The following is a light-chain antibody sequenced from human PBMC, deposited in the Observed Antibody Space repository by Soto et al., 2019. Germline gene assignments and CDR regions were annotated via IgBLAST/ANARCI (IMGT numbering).Light chain of an antibody. CDR3: SSYTSSSTLV. Sequence: QSVLTQPASVSWSPGQSITISCTGTSSDVGGYNYVSWYQQHPGKAPKLMIYDVSNRPSGVSNRFSGSKSGNTASLTISGLQAEDEADYHCSSYTSSSTLVFGGGTKVTVL. V-gene: IGLV2-14*01. CDR2: DVS. CDR1: SSDVGGYNY. J-gene: IGLJ2*01.